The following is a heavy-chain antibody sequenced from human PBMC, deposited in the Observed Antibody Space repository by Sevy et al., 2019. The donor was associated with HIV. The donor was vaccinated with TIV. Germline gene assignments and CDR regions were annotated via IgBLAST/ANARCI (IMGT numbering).Heavy chain of an antibody. J-gene: IGHJ5*02. CDR2: ISRSGSTI. CDR1: GFTFSDYY. CDR3: ARENTMIEEPGWFDP. V-gene: IGHV3-11*01. D-gene: IGHD3-22*01. Sequence: GGSLRLSCAASGFTFSDYYMSWIRQPPGKGLEWVSYISRSGSTINYADSVKGRFTISRDNAKNSLYLQINSLRAEDTAVYYCARENTMIEEPGWFDPWGQGTLVTVSS.